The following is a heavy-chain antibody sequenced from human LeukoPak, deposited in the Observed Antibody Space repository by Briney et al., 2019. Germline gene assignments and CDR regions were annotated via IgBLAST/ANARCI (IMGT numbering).Heavy chain of an antibody. CDR2: ISYDGGNK. Sequence: PGRSLRLSCAASGFTFSSYAMHWVRQALGKGLEWVAVISYDGGNKYYADSVKGRFTISRDNSKNTLYLQMNSLRAEDTAVYYCARDRGDGYKQGVLGFDYWGQGTLVTVSS. D-gene: IGHD5-24*01. J-gene: IGHJ4*02. CDR1: GFTFSSYA. V-gene: IGHV3-30-3*01. CDR3: ARDRGDGYKQGVLGFDY.